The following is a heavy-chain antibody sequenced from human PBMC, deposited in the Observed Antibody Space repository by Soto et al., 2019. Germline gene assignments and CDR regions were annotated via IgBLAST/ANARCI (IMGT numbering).Heavy chain of an antibody. Sequence: QITLKESGPTVVKPTQPLTLTCTFSGFSLTTSAVGVGWIRQPPGKALEWLALIYWDDDKRYSPSPKSRLTITKDTSKNQVVLTMTNMDPVDTATYYCAHNFGETFDYWGQGTLVTVSS. J-gene: IGHJ4*02. CDR2: IYWDDDK. CDR1: GFSLTTSAVG. D-gene: IGHD3-10*01. CDR3: AHNFGETFDY. V-gene: IGHV2-5*02.